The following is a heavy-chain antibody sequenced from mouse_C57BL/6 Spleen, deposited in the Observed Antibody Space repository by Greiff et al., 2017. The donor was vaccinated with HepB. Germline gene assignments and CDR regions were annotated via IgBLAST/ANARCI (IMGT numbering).Heavy chain of an antibody. CDR3: TRQKLGRYFDV. CDR1: GYTFTDYE. J-gene: IGHJ1*03. V-gene: IGHV1-15*01. CDR2: IDPETGGT. Sequence: QVQLQQSGAELVRPGASVTLSCKASGYTFTDYEMHWVKQTPVHGLEWIGAIDPETGGTAYNQKFKGKAILTADKSSSTAYMELRSLTSEDSAVYYCTRQKLGRYFDVWGTGTTVTVSS. D-gene: IGHD4-1*01.